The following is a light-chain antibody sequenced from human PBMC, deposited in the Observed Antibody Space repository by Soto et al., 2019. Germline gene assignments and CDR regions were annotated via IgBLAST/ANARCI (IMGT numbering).Light chain of an antibody. CDR3: QQYGNSPIT. V-gene: IGKV3D-20*01. Sequence: DIVLTHSPATLSLSPGERVTLSFGASPSVSSSRLAWYQQKPGQAPRLLMYDASRRAFGIPDRFSGSGSGTDFTLTISRLEPEDFAVYYCQQYGNSPITFGQGTRLEIK. CDR2: DAS. J-gene: IGKJ5*01. CDR1: PSVSSSR.